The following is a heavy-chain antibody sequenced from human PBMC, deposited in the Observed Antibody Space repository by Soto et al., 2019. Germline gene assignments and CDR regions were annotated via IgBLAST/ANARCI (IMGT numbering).Heavy chain of an antibody. CDR1: GYTFIYFW. J-gene: IGHJ4*02. D-gene: IGHD3-10*01. Sequence: PGESLKISCQASGYTFIYFWVAWVRQVPGKGLELMVVIYPGASDIRYSPSFEGHVTISADTSTNTAYLQWSSLEAADTAIYYCARPGTSRGSDYAAFDXWGPGTLVTASX. V-gene: IGHV5-51*01. CDR2: IYPGASDI. CDR3: ARPGTSRGSDYAAFDX.